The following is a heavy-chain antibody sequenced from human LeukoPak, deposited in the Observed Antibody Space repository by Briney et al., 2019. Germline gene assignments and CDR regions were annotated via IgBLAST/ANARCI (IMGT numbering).Heavy chain of an antibody. CDR1: GGSFSGYY. J-gene: IGHJ5*02. CDR2: INHSGST. CDR3: ARGPLWGGYYNWFDP. V-gene: IGHV4-34*01. Sequence: PSETLSLTCAVYGGSFSGYYWSWIRQPPGKGLEWIGEINHSGSTNYNPSLKSRVTISVDTSKNQFSLKLSSVTAADTAVYYCARGPLWGGYYNWFDPWGQGTLVTVSS. D-gene: IGHD3-3*01.